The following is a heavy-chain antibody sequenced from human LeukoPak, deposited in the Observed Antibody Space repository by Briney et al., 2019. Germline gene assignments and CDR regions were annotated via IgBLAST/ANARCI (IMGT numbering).Heavy chain of an antibody. CDR3: ARVRPLAVYDTRRGAFDI. J-gene: IGHJ3*02. V-gene: IGHV4-34*01. Sequence: SETLSLTXAVYGGSFSGYYWSWIRQPPGKGLEWIGEFNHSGSTNYNPSLKSRVTISVDTSKNQFSLKLSSVTAADTAVYYCARVRPLAVYDTRRGAFDIWGQGTMVTVSS. CDR2: FNHSGST. D-gene: IGHD2/OR15-2a*01. CDR1: GGSFSGYY.